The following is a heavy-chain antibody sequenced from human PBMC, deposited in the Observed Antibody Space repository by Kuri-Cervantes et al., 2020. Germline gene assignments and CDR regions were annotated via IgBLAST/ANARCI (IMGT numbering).Heavy chain of an antibody. CDR2: INSDGSIT. Sequence: GESLKISCATSGFTFSTYWMHWVRQAPGKGLVWVSRINSDGSITSYADSVKGRFTISRDNSKNTLYLQMNSLRAEDTAVYYCARNDYGDFNDAFDIWGQGTMVTVSS. CDR1: GFTFSTYW. CDR3: ARNDYGDFNDAFDI. D-gene: IGHD4-17*01. J-gene: IGHJ3*02. V-gene: IGHV3-74*01.